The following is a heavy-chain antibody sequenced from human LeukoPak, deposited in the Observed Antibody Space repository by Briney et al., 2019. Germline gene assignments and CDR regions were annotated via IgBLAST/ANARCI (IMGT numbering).Heavy chain of an antibody. Sequence: PSETLSLTCTVSGGSISSSSYYWGWIRQPPGKGLEWIGSIYYSGSTYYNPSLKSRVTISVDTSKSQFSLKLSSVTAADTAVYYCARSQNQLLSFDYWGQGTLVTVSS. CDR3: ARSQNQLLSFDY. J-gene: IGHJ4*02. V-gene: IGHV4-39*01. CDR1: GGSISSSSYY. D-gene: IGHD2-2*01. CDR2: IYYSGST.